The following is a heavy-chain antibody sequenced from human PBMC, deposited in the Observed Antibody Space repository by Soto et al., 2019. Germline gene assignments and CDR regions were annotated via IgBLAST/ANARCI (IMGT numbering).Heavy chain of an antibody. D-gene: IGHD3-3*01. CDR1: SGANISGGCS. CDR2: IYHSGST. CDR3: ARSYYDFWSGYPPYGMDV. Sequence: HSWSQWLTCALCSGANISGGCSGSWNRQPPGKGLEWIGYIYHSGSTYYNPSLKSRVTISVDRSKNQFSLKLSSVTAADTAVYYCARSYYDFWSGYPPYGMDVWGQGTTVTAP. J-gene: IGHJ6*02. V-gene: IGHV4-30-2*01.